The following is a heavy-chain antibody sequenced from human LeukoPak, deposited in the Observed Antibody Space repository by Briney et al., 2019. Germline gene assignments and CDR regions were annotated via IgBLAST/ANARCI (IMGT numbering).Heavy chain of an antibody. D-gene: IGHD3/OR15-3a*01. CDR2: ISSSGSTI. Sequence: PSETLSLTCTVSGGSISSYYMSWIRQAPGKGLEWVSYISSSGSTIYYADSVKGRFTISRDNAKNSLYLQMNSLRAEDTAVYYCARDQWTGYDYWGQGTLVTVSS. CDR1: GGSISSYY. V-gene: IGHV3-11*01. J-gene: IGHJ4*02. CDR3: ARDQWTGYDY.